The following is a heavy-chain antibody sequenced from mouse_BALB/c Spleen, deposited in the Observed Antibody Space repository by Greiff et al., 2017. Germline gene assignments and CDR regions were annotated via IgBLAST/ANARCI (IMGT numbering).Heavy chain of an antibody. V-gene: IGHV3-6*02. CDR1: GYSITSGYY. CDR3: ARDSSGPFAY. J-gene: IGHJ3*01. D-gene: IGHD3-1*01. CDR2: ISYDGSN. Sequence: DVKLVESGPGLVKPSQSLSLTCSVTGYSITSGYYWNWIRQFPGNKLEWMGYISYDGSNNYNPSLKNRISITRDTSKNQFFLKLNSVTTEDTATYYCARDSSGPFAYWGQGTLVTVSA.